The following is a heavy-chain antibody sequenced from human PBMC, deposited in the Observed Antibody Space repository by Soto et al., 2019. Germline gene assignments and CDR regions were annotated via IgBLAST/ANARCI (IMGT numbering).Heavy chain of an antibody. CDR1: GDSFSNHY. Sequence: SETLSLTCTISGDSFSNHYWSWIRQSPGKGLEWIGYIFHSGITDYNPSVKSRVTISIDKSRNLFSLNLTSVTAADTAVYYCARDRYFYDSRGYYRTLDSWGQGTLVTVSS. CDR3: ARDRYFYDSRGYYRTLDS. D-gene: IGHD3-22*01. J-gene: IGHJ5*01. CDR2: IFHSGIT. V-gene: IGHV4-59*11.